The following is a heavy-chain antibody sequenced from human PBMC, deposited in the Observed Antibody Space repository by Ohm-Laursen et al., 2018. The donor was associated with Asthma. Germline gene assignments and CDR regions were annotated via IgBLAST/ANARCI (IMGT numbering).Heavy chain of an antibody. CDR2: IYYSGST. D-gene: IGHD4-17*01. Sequence: SETLSLTCTVSGGSISSYYWSWIRQPPGKGLEWIGYIYYSGSTNYNPSLKSRVTISVDTSKSQFSLKLSSVTAADTAVYYCATAPMTTVTDYYYYGMDVWGQGTTVTVSS. J-gene: IGHJ6*02. V-gene: IGHV4-59*01. CDR1: GGSISSYY. CDR3: ATAPMTTVTDYYYYGMDV.